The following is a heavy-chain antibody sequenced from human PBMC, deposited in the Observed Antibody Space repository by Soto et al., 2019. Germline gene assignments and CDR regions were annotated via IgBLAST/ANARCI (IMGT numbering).Heavy chain of an antibody. Sequence: SETLSLTCTVSGVSISSSSYYWGWIRQPPGKGLEWIGYIYYSGSANYNPSLKSRVTISVDTSKNQFSLKLSSVTAADTAVYYCASFNYPFGYWGQGTLVTVSS. CDR1: GVSISSSSYY. CDR2: IYYSGSA. D-gene: IGHD1-7*01. J-gene: IGHJ4*02. CDR3: ASFNYPFGY. V-gene: IGHV4-61*05.